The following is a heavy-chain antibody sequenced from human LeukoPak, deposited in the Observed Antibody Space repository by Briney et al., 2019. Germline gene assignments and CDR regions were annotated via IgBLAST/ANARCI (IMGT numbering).Heavy chain of an antibody. D-gene: IGHD6-13*01. V-gene: IGHV3-48*04. CDR1: GFSFSSYS. Sequence: PGGSLRLSCAASGFSFSSYSMNWVRQAPGRGLEWVSYIGTSSSRMYYADSVKGRFTVSRDDAKNSLYLQMNSLRADDTAVYYCARDEGAYSSPPDYWGQGTLVTVSS. J-gene: IGHJ4*02. CDR3: ARDEGAYSSPPDY. CDR2: IGTSSSRM.